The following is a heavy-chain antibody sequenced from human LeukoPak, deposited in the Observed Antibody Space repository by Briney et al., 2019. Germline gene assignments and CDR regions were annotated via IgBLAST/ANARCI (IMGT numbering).Heavy chain of an antibody. CDR1: GYTFTSYY. CDR3: AKLIQDSTNYFDY. V-gene: IGHV1-46*01. Sequence: ASVKVSCKASGYTFTSYYIHWVRQVPGQGPEWMGIINPSGGSTTYAQKFQGRVTMTRDTSTSTVNMELSSLRSEDTAVYYCAKLIQDSTNYFDYWGQGTLVTVSS. D-gene: IGHD2-8*01. CDR2: INPSGGST. J-gene: IGHJ4*02.